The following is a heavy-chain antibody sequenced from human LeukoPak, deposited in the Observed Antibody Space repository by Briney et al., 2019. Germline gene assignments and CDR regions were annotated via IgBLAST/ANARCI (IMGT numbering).Heavy chain of an antibody. Sequence: SVKLSCKAAGATFSSYAISRVRQAPGQGLEWMGGIIPIFGTANYAQKFQGRVTITADESTSTAYMELSSLRSEDTAVYYCAREKRDHYFTTYYYGMDVWGKGTTVTVSS. CDR2: IIPIFGTA. D-gene: IGHD2/OR15-2a*01. J-gene: IGHJ6*04. V-gene: IGHV1-69*13. CDR1: GATFSSYA. CDR3: AREKRDHYFTTYYYGMDV.